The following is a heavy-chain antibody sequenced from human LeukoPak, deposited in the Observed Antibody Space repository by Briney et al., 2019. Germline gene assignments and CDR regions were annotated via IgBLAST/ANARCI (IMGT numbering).Heavy chain of an antibody. CDR1: GGTFSSYA. V-gene: IGHV1-69*13. CDR3: ASTPGGWYPFDY. Sequence: GASVKVSCKASGGTFSSYAISWVRQAPGQGLEWMGGIIPIFGTANYAQKFQGRVTITADESTSTAYMELSSLRSEDTAVYYCASTPGGWYPFDYWGQGTLVTVSS. J-gene: IGHJ4*02. CDR2: IIPIFGTA. D-gene: IGHD6-19*01.